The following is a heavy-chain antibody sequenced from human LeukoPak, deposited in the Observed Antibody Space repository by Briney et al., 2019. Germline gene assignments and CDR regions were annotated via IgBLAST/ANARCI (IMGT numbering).Heavy chain of an antibody. CDR1: GFTFSSYW. Sequence: PGGSLRLSCAASGFTFSSYWMHWVRQAPGKGLVWVSRINSDGSSTSYADSVKGRFTISRDNAKNTLYLQMNSLRAEDTAVYYCAASRYYYYGMDVWGQGTTVTVSS. CDR3: AASRYYYYGMDV. V-gene: IGHV3-74*01. J-gene: IGHJ6*02. CDR2: INSDGSST.